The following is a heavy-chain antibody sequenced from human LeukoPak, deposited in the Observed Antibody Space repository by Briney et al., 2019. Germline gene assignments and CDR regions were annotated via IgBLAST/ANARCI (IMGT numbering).Heavy chain of an antibody. J-gene: IGHJ4*02. CDR3: ARLVRDYAGPYPPQFDY. D-gene: IGHD4-17*01. Sequence: PSETLSLTCTVSGGSISSYYCSWIRQPPGKGLDWIGYIYYSGSTNYNPSLKSGVTISVDTSKNQYSLKLSSVTAADTGVYYCARLVRDYAGPYPPQFDYWGQGTLVTVSS. V-gene: IGHV4-59*08. CDR2: IYYSGST. CDR1: GGSISSYY.